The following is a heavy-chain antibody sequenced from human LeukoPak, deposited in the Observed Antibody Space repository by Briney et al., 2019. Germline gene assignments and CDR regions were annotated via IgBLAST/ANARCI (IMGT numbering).Heavy chain of an antibody. CDR1: EFSFSDYY. V-gene: IGHV3-11*05. CDR3: ARGHHGMEV. Sequence: GGSLRLSCTASEFSFSDYYMSWIRQAPGEGLEWVSYISSSSSERNYADSVKGRFTISRDNAKNSLFLQMNSLRAEDTAVYYCARGHHGMEVWGRGTTVIVSS. CDR2: ISSSSSER. J-gene: IGHJ6*02.